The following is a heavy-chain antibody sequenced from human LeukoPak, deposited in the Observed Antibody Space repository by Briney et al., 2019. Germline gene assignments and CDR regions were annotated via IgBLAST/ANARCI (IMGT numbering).Heavy chain of an antibody. V-gene: IGHV4-34*01. CDR1: GGSFSGYY. J-gene: IGHJ5*02. CDR2: INHSGST. Sequence: SETLSLTCAVYGGSFSGYYWSWIRQPPGKGLEWIGEINHSGSTNYNPSLKSRVTISVDTSKNQFSLKLSSVTAADTAVYYCARDSVDNCSGGSCYSGGLDPWGQGTLVTVSS. D-gene: IGHD2-15*01. CDR3: ARDSVDNCSGGSCYSGGLDP.